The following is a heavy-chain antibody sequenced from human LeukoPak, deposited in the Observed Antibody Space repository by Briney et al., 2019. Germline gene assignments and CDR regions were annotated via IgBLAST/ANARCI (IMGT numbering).Heavy chain of an antibody. J-gene: IGHJ6*03. V-gene: IGHV3-21*01. Sequence: GGSLRLSCAASGFTFSSYSMNWVRQAPGKGLEWVTSISSSCSYIYYADSVKRRFTISRDNAKNSLYLQMNSLRAEDTAVYYCASGYYGSGIMYYYYYYMDVWGKGTTVTVSS. CDR2: ISSSCSYI. CDR1: GFTFSSYS. CDR3: ASGYYGSGIMYYYYYYMDV. D-gene: IGHD3-10*01.